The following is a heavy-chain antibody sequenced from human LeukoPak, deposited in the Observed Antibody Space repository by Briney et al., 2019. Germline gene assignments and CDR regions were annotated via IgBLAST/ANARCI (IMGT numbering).Heavy chain of an antibody. V-gene: IGHV3-7*01. Sequence: GFLSLSCAASGFIFSNHWMTWVRPAPGKGLEWVANINERGSETYYADYVKGRFTISRDNTKKSLFLQLNSLSVEDTAMYYCAKDYSFSNFNWGQGTLVTVSS. CDR2: INERGSET. J-gene: IGHJ4*02. CDR3: AKDYSFSNFN. CDR1: GFIFSNHW. D-gene: IGHD2-15*01.